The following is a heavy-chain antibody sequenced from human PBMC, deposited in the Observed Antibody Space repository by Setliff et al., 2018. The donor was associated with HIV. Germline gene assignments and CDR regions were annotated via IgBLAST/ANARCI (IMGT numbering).Heavy chain of an antibody. J-gene: IGHJ3*02. CDR1: GGTLSNYV. Sequence: AASVKVSCKISGGTLSNYVITWVRQAPGQGLEWMGMIIPMYNIPAYAQKFQGRVTFTADESTSTAYMELSSLSSEDTAVYYCARDQTGVAAAAFGGGSAWSDEGFDIWGQGTMVTVS. CDR2: IIPMYNIP. V-gene: IGHV1-69*13. CDR3: ARDQTGVAAAAFGGGSAWSDEGFDI. D-gene: IGHD6-13*01.